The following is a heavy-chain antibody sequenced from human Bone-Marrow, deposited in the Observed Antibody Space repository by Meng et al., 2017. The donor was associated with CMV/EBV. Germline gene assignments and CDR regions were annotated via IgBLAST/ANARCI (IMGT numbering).Heavy chain of an antibody. D-gene: IGHD3-3*01. CDR1: GGTFSSYT. CDR3: ARDGGGYDFWSGYPPGWFDP. CDR2: INPSGGST. J-gene: IGHJ5*02. V-gene: IGHV1-46*01. Sequence: SVKVSCKASGGTFSSYTISWVRQAPGQGLEWMGIINPSGGSTSYAQKFQGRVTMTRDTYTSTVYMELSSLRSDDTAVHYCARDGGGYDFWSGYPPGWFDPWGQGTLVTVSS.